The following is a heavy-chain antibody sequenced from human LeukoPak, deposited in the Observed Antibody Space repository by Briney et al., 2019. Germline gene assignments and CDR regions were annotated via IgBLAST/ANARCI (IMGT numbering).Heavy chain of an antibody. CDR3: ARAGLHCTVTICYPNWFDP. V-gene: IGHV3-30*14. D-gene: IGHD2-2*01. Sequence: PGGSLRLSCAASGFTFSSYAMHWVRQAPGKGLEWVAVISYDGSNKYYADSVKGRFTISRDSSKNALSLQMNSLRAEDTAVYYCARAGLHCTVTICYPNWFDPWGQGTLVTVSS. CDR2: ISYDGSNK. CDR1: GFTFSSYA. J-gene: IGHJ5*02.